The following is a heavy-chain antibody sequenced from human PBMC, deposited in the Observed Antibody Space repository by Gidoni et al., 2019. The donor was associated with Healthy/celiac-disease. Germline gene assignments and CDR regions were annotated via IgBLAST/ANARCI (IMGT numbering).Heavy chain of an antibody. Sequence: QMQLVQSGPEVKKPGTSVKVSCMATGFTFTSSAVQWVRQARGQRLEWIGWIVVGSGNTNYAQKFQERVTITRDMSTSTAYMELSSLRSEDTAVYYCAARGYSGYGGYYYGMDVWGQGTTVTVSS. D-gene: IGHD5-12*01. CDR3: AARGYSGYGGYYYGMDV. V-gene: IGHV1-58*01. CDR1: GFTFTSSA. J-gene: IGHJ6*02. CDR2: IVVGSGNT.